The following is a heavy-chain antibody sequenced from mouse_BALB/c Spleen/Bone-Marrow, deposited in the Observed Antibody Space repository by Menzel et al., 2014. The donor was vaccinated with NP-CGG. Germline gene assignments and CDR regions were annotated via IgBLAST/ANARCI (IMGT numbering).Heavy chain of an antibody. CDR1: GYTFSNYW. V-gene: IGHV1-9*01. CDR3: ARASVVPYYFDF. CDR2: ILPGSGTA. Sequence: VKLMESGAELMKPGASVKISCKATGYTFSNYWIDWVKQRPGHGLEWIGEILPGSGTANYNEKFKGKATFTADTSSNTAYMQPSSLTSEDSALYYCARASVVPYYFDFWGQGTTLTVSS. J-gene: IGHJ2*01. D-gene: IGHD1-1*01.